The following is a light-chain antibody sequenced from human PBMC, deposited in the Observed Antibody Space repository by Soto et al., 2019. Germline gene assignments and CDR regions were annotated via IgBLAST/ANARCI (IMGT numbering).Light chain of an antibody. J-gene: IGKJ1*01. CDR2: GAS. CDR1: QSISAN. CDR3: QQYSSWPLT. V-gene: IGKV3-15*01. Sequence: EIVLTQSPATLSVSPGERATLSCRASQSISANLGWYQQKRGQPPRLLIYGASTRAPGIPVRFSGSGSGTDFTLTISSLQSEDYGVYYCQQYSSWPLTFGQGTKVEIK.